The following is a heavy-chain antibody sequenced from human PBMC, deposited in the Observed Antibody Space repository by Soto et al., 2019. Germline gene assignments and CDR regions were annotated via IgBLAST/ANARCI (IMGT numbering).Heavy chain of an antibody. D-gene: IGHD5-12*01. V-gene: IGHV3-23*01. CDR3: AKDGRRRLDIVATNPDY. Sequence: EVQLLESGGGLVQPGGSLRLSCAASGFTFSSYAMSWVRQAPGKGLEWVSAISGSGGSTYYADSVKGRFTISRDNSRNTLYLQMTSLRAEDTAVYYCAKDGRRRLDIVATNPDYWGQGTLVTVSS. CDR1: GFTFSSYA. J-gene: IGHJ4*02. CDR2: ISGSGGST.